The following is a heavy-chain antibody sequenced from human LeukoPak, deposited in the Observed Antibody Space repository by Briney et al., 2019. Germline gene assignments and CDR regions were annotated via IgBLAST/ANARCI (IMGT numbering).Heavy chain of an antibody. Sequence: KPGRSLRLSCAASGFTFSERYISWIRQAPGKGLEWISDISSTGYTINYADSVKGRFTIFKDNAQNSLHLQMNSLRAEDTAVYYCARVSNFHDSSGHYLTWYFDLWGRGTLVTVSS. J-gene: IGHJ2*01. V-gene: IGHV3-11*04. CDR3: ARVSNFHDSSGHYLTWYFDL. CDR1: GFTFSERY. D-gene: IGHD3-22*01. CDR2: ISSTGYTI.